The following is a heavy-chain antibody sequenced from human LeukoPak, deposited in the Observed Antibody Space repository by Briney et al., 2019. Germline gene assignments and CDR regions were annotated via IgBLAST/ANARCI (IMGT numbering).Heavy chain of an antibody. J-gene: IGHJ3*02. CDR1: GGSISSGNYY. CDR3: ARVRDAFDI. CDR2: IHHSGST. V-gene: IGHV4-31*03. Sequence: SETLSLTCTVSGGSISSGNYYWSRIRQHPGKGLEWIGYIHHSGSTYYNPSLKSRVTISVDTSKNLFSLRLSSVTAADTAVYYCARVRDAFDIWGQGTMVTVSS.